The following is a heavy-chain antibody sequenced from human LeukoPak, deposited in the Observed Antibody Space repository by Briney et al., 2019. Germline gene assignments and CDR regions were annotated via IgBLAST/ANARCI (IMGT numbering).Heavy chain of an antibody. D-gene: IGHD5-18*01. Sequence: GGSLMLFCAAAGFTFITYAMHWVRRPPGRGREGLAGISYHGSNKYYADSVKGRFTISRDNSTNTLYLQMNSLRDEDTAVYYCARERGYSYGTLIDYWGQGTLVTVSS. CDR2: ISYHGSNK. V-gene: IGHV3-30*04. CDR3: ARERGYSYGTLIDY. CDR1: GFTFITYA. J-gene: IGHJ4*02.